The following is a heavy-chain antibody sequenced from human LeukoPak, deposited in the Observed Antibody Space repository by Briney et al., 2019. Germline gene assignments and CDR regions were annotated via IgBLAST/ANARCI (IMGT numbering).Heavy chain of an antibody. Sequence: PSETLSLTCAVYGGSFSGYYWSWIRQPPGKGLEWIGEINHSGSTNYNPSLKSRVTISVDTSKNQFSLKLSSVTAADTAVYYCARGRGRNYYDSSGYYPKYYFDYWGQGTLVTVSS. CDR2: INHSGST. D-gene: IGHD3-22*01. V-gene: IGHV4-34*01. CDR3: ARGRGRNYYDSSGYYPKYYFDY. J-gene: IGHJ4*02. CDR1: GGSFSGYY.